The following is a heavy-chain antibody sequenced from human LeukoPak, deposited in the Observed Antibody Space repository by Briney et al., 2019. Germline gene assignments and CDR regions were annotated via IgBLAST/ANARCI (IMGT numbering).Heavy chain of an antibody. V-gene: IGHV4-61*01. Sequence: PSETLSLTCTVSGGSVSSGSYYWSWIRQPPGKGLEWIGYIYYSGSTNYNPSLKSRVTISVDTSKNQFSLKLSSETAADTAVYYCAREAGTTFHYYGMDVWGQGTTVTVSS. D-gene: IGHD1-7*01. CDR3: AREAGTTFHYYGMDV. CDR1: GGSVSSGSYY. J-gene: IGHJ6*02. CDR2: IYYSGST.